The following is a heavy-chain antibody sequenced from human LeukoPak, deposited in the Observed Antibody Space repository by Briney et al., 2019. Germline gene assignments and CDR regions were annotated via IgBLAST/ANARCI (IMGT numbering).Heavy chain of an antibody. CDR3: AKDLYCRSSWPFDY. V-gene: IGHV3-30*18. CDR1: GFTFSSYG. D-gene: IGHD6-13*01. CDR2: ISYDGSNK. Sequence: GGSLRLSCAASGFTFSSYGMHWVRQAPGKGLEWVAIISYDGSNKYYADSVKGRFTISRDNSKNPLYLQMDSLRVEDTAVYCCAKDLYCRSSWPFDYWGQGTLVTVSS. J-gene: IGHJ4*02.